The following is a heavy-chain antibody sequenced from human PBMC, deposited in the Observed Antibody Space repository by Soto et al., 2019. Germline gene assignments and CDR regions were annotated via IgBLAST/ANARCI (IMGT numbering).Heavy chain of an antibody. CDR1: AGSISSSNYY. CDR2: TYYSGST. D-gene: IGHD2-15*01. CDR3: ARPPVAGRGGAFDI. Sequence: QLQLQESGPGLVKPSETLSLTCTVSAGSISSSNYYWGWIRQPPGKGMEWIGNTYYSGSTYYNPSLKSRVTISINTSKNQFSLRLTSVTAADTAVYYCARPPVAGRGGAFDIWGQGTMVTVSS. V-gene: IGHV4-39*01. J-gene: IGHJ3*02.